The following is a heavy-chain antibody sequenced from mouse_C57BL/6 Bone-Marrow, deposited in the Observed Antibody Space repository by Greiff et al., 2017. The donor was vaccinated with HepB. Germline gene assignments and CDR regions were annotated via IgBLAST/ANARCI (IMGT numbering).Heavy chain of an antibody. CDR1: GYTFTSYW. CDR2: IYPGNSDT. V-gene: IGHV1-5*01. Sequence: EVKLQESGTVLARPGASVKMSCKTSGYTFTSYWMHWVKQRPGQGLEWIGAIYPGNSDTSYNQKFKGKAKLTAVTSASTAYMELSSLTNEDSAVYYCSPLITTVVGDYAMDYWGQGTSVTVSS. D-gene: IGHD1-1*01. J-gene: IGHJ4*01. CDR3: SPLITTVVGDYAMDY.